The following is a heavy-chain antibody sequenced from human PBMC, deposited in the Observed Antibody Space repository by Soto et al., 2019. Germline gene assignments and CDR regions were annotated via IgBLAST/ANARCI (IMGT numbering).Heavy chain of an antibody. J-gene: IGHJ5*02. D-gene: IGHD3-3*01. V-gene: IGHV1-46*02. CDR1: GYTFKSFY. CDR3: ARDFGRHGAVDTTGWFDP. Sequence: QVQLVQSGAEVKKPGASVKVSCTASGYTFKSFYMHWVRQAPGQELEWIGMINPTDGSVSFAQKFQDRVTLTTDRPTSTVYMELSSLTREDTAVYFCARDFGRHGAVDTTGWFDPWGQGTLVTVSS. CDR2: INPTDGSV.